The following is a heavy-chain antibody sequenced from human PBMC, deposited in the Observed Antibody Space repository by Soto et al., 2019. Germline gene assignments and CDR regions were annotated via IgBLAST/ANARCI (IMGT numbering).Heavy chain of an antibody. V-gene: IGHV1-18*01. J-gene: IGHJ4*02. CDR2: ISTSKGNT. CDR1: GYTFTSYG. CDR3: ATRSPAFDF. Sequence: QVQLVQSGPEVKKPGASVKVSCKTSGYTFTSYGIAWVRQAPGQGLEWMGWISTSKGNTNYAQKFQGRVTMTTDTSTSTAYMELMSQRSDDTAVYYCATRSPAFDFWGQGTLVTVSS.